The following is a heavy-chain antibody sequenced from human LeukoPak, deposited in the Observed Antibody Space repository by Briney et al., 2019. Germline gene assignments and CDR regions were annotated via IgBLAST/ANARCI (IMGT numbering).Heavy chain of an antibody. V-gene: IGHV4-4*07. CDR2: IYTSGST. D-gene: IGHD4-17*01. Sequence: PSETLSLTCTVSGGSISSYYWSWIRQPAGKGLEWIGRIYTSGSTNYNPSLKSRVTISVDKSKNQFSLKLSSVTAADTAVYYCARGHSFYYGDYRYYFDYWGQGTLVTVSS. CDR3: ARGHSFYYGDYRYYFDY. J-gene: IGHJ4*02. CDR1: GGSISSYY.